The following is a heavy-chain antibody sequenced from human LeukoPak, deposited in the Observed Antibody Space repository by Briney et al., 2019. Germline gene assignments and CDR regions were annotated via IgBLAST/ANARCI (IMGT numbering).Heavy chain of an antibody. J-gene: IGHJ4*02. CDR1: GGSFSGYY. CDR2: INHSGST. Sequence: PSETLSLTCAVYGGSFSGYYWSWIRQPPVKGLEWIGEINHSGSTNYNPSLKSRVTISVDTSKNQFSLKLSSVTAADTAVYYCARAMVVTGGFDYWGQGTLVTVSS. CDR3: ARAMVVTGGFDY. D-gene: IGHD1-14*01. V-gene: IGHV4-34*01.